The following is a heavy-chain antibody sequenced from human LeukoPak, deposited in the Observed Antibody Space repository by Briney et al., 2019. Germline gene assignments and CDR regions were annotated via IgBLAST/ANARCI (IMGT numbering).Heavy chain of an antibody. CDR3: ARRVTSKAVRPNIYQFMDV. CDR2: IQTSGTT. V-gene: IGHV4-4*09. J-gene: IGHJ6*03. CDR1: GDSISGYS. Sequence: PSETLSLTCTVSGDSISGYSWSWIRQSPEKGLEWIGPIQTSGTTKYNPSLKGRVSISVDTSKTQVSLKVSSVTAADTAVYYCARRVTSKAVRPNIYQFMDVWGKGTTVTVSS. D-gene: IGHD6-19*01.